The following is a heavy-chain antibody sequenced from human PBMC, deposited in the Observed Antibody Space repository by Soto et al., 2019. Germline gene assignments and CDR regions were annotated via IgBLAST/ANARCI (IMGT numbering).Heavy chain of an antibody. V-gene: IGHV4-31*03. D-gene: IGHD4-17*01. Sequence: QVQLQESGPGLVKPSQTLSLTCTVSGGSISSGGSYWSWIRQHPGKGLEWIGYIYYSGSTYYNPSLRSRVTISVDTSKNQFSLKLSYVTAADTAVYYCARTARADYGDYYFDYWGQGTLVTVSS. J-gene: IGHJ4*02. CDR3: ARTARADYGDYYFDY. CDR2: IYYSGST. CDR1: GGSISSGGSY.